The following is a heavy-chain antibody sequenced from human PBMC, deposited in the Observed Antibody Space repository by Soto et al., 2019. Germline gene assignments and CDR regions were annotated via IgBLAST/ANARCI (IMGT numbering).Heavy chain of an antibody. J-gene: IGHJ3*02. CDR3: TTDLYCGGGSCSEAGDALDI. CDR1: GFTFSSYA. V-gene: IGHV3-30-3*01. CDR2: ISYDGSNK. Sequence: GGSLRLSCAASGFTFSSYAMHWVRQAPGKGLEWVAVISYDGSNKYYADSVKGRFTISRDNSKNTLYLQMNSLETEDTAVYYCTTDLYCGGGSCSEAGDALDIWGQGTMVTVSS. D-gene: IGHD2-15*01.